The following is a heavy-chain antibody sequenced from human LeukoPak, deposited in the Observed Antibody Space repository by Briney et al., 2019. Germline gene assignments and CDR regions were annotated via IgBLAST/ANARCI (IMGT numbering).Heavy chain of an antibody. CDR3: VRGDEVDY. D-gene: IGHD3-16*01. V-gene: IGHV3-30*02. Sequence: PGGSLRLSCAASGFSLTRSSMHWVRQAPGKGLEWVAFIRYDGSDTNYADSVKGRFIISRDTVKNTLYLQMNSLGPEDTAVYYCVRGDEVDYWGQGTLVTVFS. CDR2: IRYDGSDT. CDR1: GFSLTRSS. J-gene: IGHJ4*02.